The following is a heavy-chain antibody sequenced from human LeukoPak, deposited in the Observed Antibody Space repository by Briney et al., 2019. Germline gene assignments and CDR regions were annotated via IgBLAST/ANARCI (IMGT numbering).Heavy chain of an antibody. D-gene: IGHD1-26*01. V-gene: IGHV3-9*01. CDR1: GFTFDDYA. CDR3: AKGYSGSDEAFDI. CDR2: ISWNSGSI. J-gene: IGHJ3*02. Sequence: GGSLRLSCAASGFTFDDYAMHWVRQAPGKGLEWVSGISWNSGSIGYADSVKGRFTISRDNAKNSLYLQMNSLRAEDTALYYCAKGYSGSDEAFDIWGQGTMVTVSS.